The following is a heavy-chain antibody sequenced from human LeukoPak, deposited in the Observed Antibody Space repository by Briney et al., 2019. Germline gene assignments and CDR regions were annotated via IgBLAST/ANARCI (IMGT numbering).Heavy chain of an antibody. V-gene: IGHV3-7*03. J-gene: IGHJ4*02. CDR1: GFSFSTYW. D-gene: IGHD6-13*01. CDR3: ASGRQLGR. CDR2: IKQDESEK. Sequence: GGSLRLSCAASGFSFSTYWMSWVRQAPGKGLEWVANIKQDESEKYYVDSVKGRFSISRDNNKNSLYLQMNSLRVEDTAVYYCASGRQLGRWGQGTLVTVSS.